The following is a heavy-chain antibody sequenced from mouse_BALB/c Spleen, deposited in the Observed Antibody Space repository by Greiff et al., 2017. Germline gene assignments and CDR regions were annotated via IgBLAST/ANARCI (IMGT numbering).Heavy chain of an antibody. D-gene: IGHD1-1*01. V-gene: IGHV5-6-3*01. J-gene: IGHJ1*01. Sequence: EVKLMESGGGLVQPGGSLKLSCAASGFTFSSYGMSWVRQTPDKRLELVATINSNGGSTYYPDSVKGRFTISRDNAKNTLYLQMSSLKSEDTAMYYCAREGDYYGSSPYFDVWGAGTTVTVSS. CDR3: AREGDYYGSSPYFDV. CDR2: INSNGGST. CDR1: GFTFSSYG.